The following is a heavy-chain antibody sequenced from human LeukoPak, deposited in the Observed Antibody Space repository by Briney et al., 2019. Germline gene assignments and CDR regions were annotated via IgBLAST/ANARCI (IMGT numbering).Heavy chain of an antibody. CDR3: AKSYGSASYYDVFDM. CDR1: GFTFSSYG. Sequence: GRSLRLSCAASGFTFSSYGMHSVRQDPGKGREWVAVISSDGSNKYYADSVKGRFTISRDNSKNTPYLQMNSLRAEDTAVYYCAKSYGSASYYDVFDMWGQGTMVSVSS. CDR2: ISSDGSNK. V-gene: IGHV3-30*18. J-gene: IGHJ3*02. D-gene: IGHD3-10*01.